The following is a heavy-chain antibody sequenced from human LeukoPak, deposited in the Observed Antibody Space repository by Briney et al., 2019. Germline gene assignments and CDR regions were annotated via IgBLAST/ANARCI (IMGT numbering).Heavy chain of an antibody. CDR1: GLTFSSYS. CDR3: ARGSGATTDYYYYYMDV. J-gene: IGHJ6*03. Sequence: GGSLRLSCAASGLTFSSYSMNWVRQAPGKGLEWVSSISSSSSYIYYADSVKGRFTISRDNAKNSLYLQMNSLRAEDTAVYYCARGSGATTDYYYYYMDVWGKGTTVTVSS. D-gene: IGHD1-26*01. V-gene: IGHV3-21*01. CDR2: ISSSSSYI.